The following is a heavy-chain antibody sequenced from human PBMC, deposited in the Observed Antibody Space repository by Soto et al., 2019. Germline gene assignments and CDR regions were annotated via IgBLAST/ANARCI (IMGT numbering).Heavy chain of an antibody. V-gene: IGHV4-30-2*01. J-gene: IGHJ5*02. CDR2: ISPSGSP. Sequence: PSETLSLTCSVSRGSVSSGGYSWSWIRQAPGKGLEWIGFISPSGSPAYNPSLKSRVSISVDTSNNQISLELSYVTAADTAAYYCTRGVLAWGPGTLVTVSS. D-gene: IGHD2-8*01. CDR3: TRGVLA. CDR1: RGSVSSGGYS.